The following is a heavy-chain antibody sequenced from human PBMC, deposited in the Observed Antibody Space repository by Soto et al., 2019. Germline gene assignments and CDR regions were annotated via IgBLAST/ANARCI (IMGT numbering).Heavy chain of an antibody. Sequence: QVQLVQSGAEVKKPGPSVKVSCKASGGTFSSYAISWVRQAPGQGLEWMGGIIPIFGTANYAQKFQGRVTITADESTSTAYMELSSLRSEDTAVYYCASRGIDFVVPSPFDYWGQGTLVTVSS. CDR2: IIPIFGTA. J-gene: IGHJ4*02. CDR1: GGTFSSYA. CDR3: ASRGIDFVVPSPFDY. D-gene: IGHD2-2*01. V-gene: IGHV1-69*01.